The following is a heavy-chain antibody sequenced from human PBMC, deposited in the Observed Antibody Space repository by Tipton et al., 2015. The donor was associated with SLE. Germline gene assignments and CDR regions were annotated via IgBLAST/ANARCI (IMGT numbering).Heavy chain of an antibody. CDR1: GGSISSSDYY. CDR2: IYYSGNT. J-gene: IGHJ6*03. Sequence: TLSLTCTISGGSISSSDYYWGWIRQPPGKGLEWIGHIYYSGNTHYNSSLKSRLTISVDTSKNQFSLKLTSVTPADTAVYYCTHSTDYYYMDVWGKGTTVTVSS. CDR3: THSTDYYYMDV. V-gene: IGHV4-31*03. D-gene: IGHD5-18*01.